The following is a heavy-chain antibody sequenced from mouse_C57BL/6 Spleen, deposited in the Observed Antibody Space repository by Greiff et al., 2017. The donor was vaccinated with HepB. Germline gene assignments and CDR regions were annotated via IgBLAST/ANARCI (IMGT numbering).Heavy chain of an antibody. CDR2: INPNNGGT. Sequence: VQLQQSGPELVKPGASVKISCKASGYTFTDYYMNWVKQSHGKSLEWIGDINPNNGGTSYNQKFKGKATLTVDKSSSTAYMELRSLTSEDSAVYYCARYDYDGAMDYWGQGTSVTVSS. J-gene: IGHJ4*01. CDR1: GYTFTDYY. D-gene: IGHD2-4*01. V-gene: IGHV1-26*01. CDR3: ARYDYDGAMDY.